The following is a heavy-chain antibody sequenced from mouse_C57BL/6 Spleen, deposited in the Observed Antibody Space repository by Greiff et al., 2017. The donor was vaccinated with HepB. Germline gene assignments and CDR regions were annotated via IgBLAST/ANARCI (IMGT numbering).Heavy chain of an antibody. V-gene: IGHV1-61*01. CDR3: ARKDGKGFDY. Sequence: QVQLQQSGAELVRPGSSVKLSCKASGYTFTSYWMDWVKQRPGQGLEWIGNIYPSDSETHYNQKFKDKATLTVDKSSSTAYMQLSSLTSEDSAVYYCARKDGKGFDYWGQGTTLTVSS. CDR2: IYPSDSET. J-gene: IGHJ2*01. D-gene: IGHD2-1*01. CDR1: GYTFTSYW.